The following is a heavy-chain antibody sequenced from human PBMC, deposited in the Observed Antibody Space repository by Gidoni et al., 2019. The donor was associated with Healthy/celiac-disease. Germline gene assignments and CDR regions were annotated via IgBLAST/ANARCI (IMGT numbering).Heavy chain of an antibody. J-gene: IGHJ6*04. CDR1: GGSFSGYY. V-gene: IGHV4-34*01. CDR3: ARGPYYYGSGWPSYYYYGMDV. D-gene: IGHD3-10*01. Sequence: QVQLQQWGAGLLKPSETLSLTCAVYGGSFSGYYWSWIRQPPGKGLEWIGEINHSGSTNYNPSLKSRVTISVDTSKNQFSLKLSSVTAADTAVYYCARGPYYYGSGWPSYYYYGMDVWGKGTTVTVSS. CDR2: INHSGST.